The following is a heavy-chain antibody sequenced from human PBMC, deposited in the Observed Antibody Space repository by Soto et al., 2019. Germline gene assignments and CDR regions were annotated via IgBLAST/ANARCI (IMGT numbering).Heavy chain of an antibody. CDR1: GDSISSSY. D-gene: IGHD6-19*01. CDR2: IYYSGST. V-gene: IGHV4-59*08. J-gene: IGHJ3*02. CDR3: ARQQWLVLNAFDI. Sequence: PSETLSLTCTVSGDSISSSYWSWIRQSPGKGLEWIGYIYYSGSTNYNLSLKSRVTISVDKSKNQFSLKLSSVTAADTAVYYCARQQWLVLNAFDIWGQGTMVTVSS.